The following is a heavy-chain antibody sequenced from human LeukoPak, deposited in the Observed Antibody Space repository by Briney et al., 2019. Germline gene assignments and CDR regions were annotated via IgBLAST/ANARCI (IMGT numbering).Heavy chain of an antibody. Sequence: PGGSLRLSCAASGFTFSTYTMNWVRQAPGEGLEWVSSISTTSTYIYYADSVEGRFTLSRDNAKNSLYLQMNSLRAEDTAVYYCARDHGPDSGGGIDYWGQGTLVTVSS. CDR3: ARDHGPDSGGGIDY. V-gene: IGHV3-21*01. CDR2: ISTTSTYI. CDR1: GFTFSTYT. D-gene: IGHD3-10*01. J-gene: IGHJ4*02.